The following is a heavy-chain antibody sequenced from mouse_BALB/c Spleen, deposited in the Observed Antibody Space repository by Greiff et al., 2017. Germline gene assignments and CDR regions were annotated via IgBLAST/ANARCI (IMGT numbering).Heavy chain of an antibody. CDR3: AREAGWLLPMDY. J-gene: IGHJ4*01. CDR1: GDSITSGY. D-gene: IGHD2-3*01. V-gene: IGHV3-8*02. Sequence: EVKLVESGPSLVKPSQTLSLTCSVTGDSITSGYWNWIRKFPGNKLEYMGYISYSGSTYYNPSLKSRISITRDTSKNQYYLQLNSVTTEDTATYYCAREAGWLLPMDYWGQGTSVTVSS. CDR2: ISYSGST.